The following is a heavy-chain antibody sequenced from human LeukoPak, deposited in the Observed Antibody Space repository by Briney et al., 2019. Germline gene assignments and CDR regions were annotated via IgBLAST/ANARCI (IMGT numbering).Heavy chain of an antibody. V-gene: IGHV7-4-1*02. CDR2: INTNTGNP. CDR1: GYTFTSYA. CDR3: ARWLIYGDSQQYNWFDP. D-gene: IGHD4-17*01. J-gene: IGHJ5*02. Sequence: ASVKVSCKASGYTFTSYAMNWVRQAPGQGLEWMGWINTNTGNPTYAQGFTGRFVFSLDTSVSTAYLQISSLKAEDTAVYYCARWLIYGDSQQYNWFDPWGQGTLVTVSS.